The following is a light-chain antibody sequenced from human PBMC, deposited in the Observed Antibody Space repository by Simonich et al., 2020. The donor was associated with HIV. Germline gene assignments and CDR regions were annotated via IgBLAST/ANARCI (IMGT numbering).Light chain of an antibody. J-gene: IGKJ1*01. V-gene: IGKV4-1*01. Sequence: DIVMTQFPDSLAVSLGDRATINCKSSQSVLSSSNNKNYLAWYQQKPGQPPKLLISWASARESGVPDRFSGSGSGTDFTLTINSLQAEDVAVYYCQQYYSTPQTFGQGTKVEIK. CDR3: QQYYSTPQT. CDR2: WAS. CDR1: QSVLSSSNNKNY.